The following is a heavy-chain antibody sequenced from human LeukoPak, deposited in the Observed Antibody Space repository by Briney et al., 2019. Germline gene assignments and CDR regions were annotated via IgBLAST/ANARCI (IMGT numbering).Heavy chain of an antibody. CDR3: ARDRSRAGITFVLDAFDI. CDR2: IYYSGST. J-gene: IGHJ3*02. D-gene: IGHD3-16*01. Sequence: SETLSLTCTVSGGSISSSSYYWGWIRQPPGKGLEWIGSIYYSGSTYYNPSLKSRVTISVDTSKNQFSLKLSSVTAADTAVYYCARDRSRAGITFVLDAFDIWGQGTLVTVSS. V-gene: IGHV4-39*07. CDR1: GGSISSSSYY.